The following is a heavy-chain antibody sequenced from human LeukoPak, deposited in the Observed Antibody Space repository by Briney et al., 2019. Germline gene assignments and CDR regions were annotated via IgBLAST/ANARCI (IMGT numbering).Heavy chain of an antibody. CDR1: GGSISSVSHY. D-gene: IGHD1/OR15-1a*01. CDR3: ARRTPNTSLHYP. Sequence: SETLSLTCTVSGGSISSVSHYWAWIRQPPGKGLEWIGNIYYSGSTYYNPSLKSRVTISVDTSKNQISLKLSSVTAADTAVYYCARRTPNTSLHYPWGHGTLVTVSS. CDR2: IYYSGST. J-gene: IGHJ5*02. V-gene: IGHV4-39*01.